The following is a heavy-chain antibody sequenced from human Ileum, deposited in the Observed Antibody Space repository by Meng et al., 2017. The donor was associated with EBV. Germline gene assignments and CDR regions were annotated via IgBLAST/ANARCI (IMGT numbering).Heavy chain of an antibody. CDR1: GGTFSTYA. J-gene: IGHJ4*02. Sequence: QVQLVQSGAGVKKPGSSVKVSCKASGGTFSTYAISWVRQAPGQGLEWMGGIIPIFAAPIYARKFQGRVTITADESTSTVYMELTSLTSEDTAVYFCARYFSDGSGFYNVDYWGQGTLVTVSS. CDR3: ARYFSDGSGFYNVDY. V-gene: IGHV1-69*01. D-gene: IGHD3-22*01. CDR2: IIPIFAAP.